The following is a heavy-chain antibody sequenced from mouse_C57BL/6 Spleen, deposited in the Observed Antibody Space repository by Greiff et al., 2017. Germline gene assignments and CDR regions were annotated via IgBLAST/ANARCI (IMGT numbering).Heavy chain of an antibody. CDR3: ARSGGISFAY. J-gene: IGHJ3*01. Sequence: QVQLQQSGPELVKPGASVKISCKASGYAFRSSWMNWVKQRPGKGLEWIGRIYPGDGDTNYNGKFKGKATLTADKSSSTAYMQLSSLTSEDSAVYFCARSGGISFAYWGQGTLVTVSA. CDR1: GYAFRSSW. D-gene: IGHD3-1*01. CDR2: IYPGDGDT. V-gene: IGHV1-82*01.